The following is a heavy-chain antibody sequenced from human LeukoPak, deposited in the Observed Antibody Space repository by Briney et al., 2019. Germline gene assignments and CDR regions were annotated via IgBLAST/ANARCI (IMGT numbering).Heavy chain of an antibody. CDR3: ARDARRYCSGGSCYGY. Sequence: GGSLRLSCAASGFTVSDNYMSWVRQAPGKGLEWVSVIYSGSNTYYADSVKGRFTISRDNSKNTLYLQMNSLRAEDTAVYYCARDARRYCSGGSCYGYWGQGTLVTVSS. CDR1: GFTVSDNY. CDR2: IYSGSNT. D-gene: IGHD2-15*01. V-gene: IGHV3-66*01. J-gene: IGHJ4*02.